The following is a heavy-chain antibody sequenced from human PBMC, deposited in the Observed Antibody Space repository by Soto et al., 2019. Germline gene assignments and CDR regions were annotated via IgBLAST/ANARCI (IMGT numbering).Heavy chain of an antibody. CDR1: GFSLSTDEVS. J-gene: IGHJ4*02. V-gene: IGHV2-5*02. D-gene: IGHD1-26*01. CDR3: AQGRAEWAYFDY. Sequence: QITLRESGPTLVKPTQTLTLTCTFSGFSLSTDEVSVSWIRQPPGKAPEWLALIYWDDDKRYRPSLKNRVTITKDTSKNQVVLTMTNMNPVDTATYYCAQGRAEWAYFDYWGQGPLVTVSS. CDR2: IYWDDDK.